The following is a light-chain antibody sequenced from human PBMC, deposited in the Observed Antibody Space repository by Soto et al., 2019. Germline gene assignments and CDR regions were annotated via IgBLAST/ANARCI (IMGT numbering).Light chain of an antibody. J-gene: IGKJ1*01. CDR2: AAS. Sequence: DIQMTQSPSSLSASVVYRGTITCRASQSISTYLNWYQQKAGLAPKLLIYAASSLQSGVPSRFSGSGSGTDFTLTISSLQPEDFATYYCQQTYSTPPTFGQGTKVDIK. CDR1: QSISTY. CDR3: QQTYSTPPT. V-gene: IGKV1-39*01.